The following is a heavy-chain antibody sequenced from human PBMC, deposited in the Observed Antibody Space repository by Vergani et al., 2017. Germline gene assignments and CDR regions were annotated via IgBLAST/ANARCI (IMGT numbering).Heavy chain of an antibody. Sequence: EVQLLESGGNLVQPGGSLRLSCAASGFTFSSYAMSWVRQAPGKGLEWVSAISGSGGSTYYADSVKGRFTISRDNSKNTLYLQMNSLRAEDTAVYYCAKDSYYDSSGYYGVFDYWGQGTLVIVSS. D-gene: IGHD3-22*01. V-gene: IGHV3-23*01. CDR1: GFTFSSYA. J-gene: IGHJ4*02. CDR3: AKDSYYDSSGYYGVFDY. CDR2: ISGSGGST.